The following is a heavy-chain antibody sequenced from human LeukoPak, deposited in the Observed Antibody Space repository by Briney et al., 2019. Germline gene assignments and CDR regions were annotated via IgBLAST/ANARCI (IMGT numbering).Heavy chain of an antibody. D-gene: IGHD6-19*01. Sequence: GGSLRLSCAASGFTFSSYEMNWVRQAPGKGLEWLSALTGSGSSTYYADSVKGRFTISRDNSMNTLSLQMNSLRAEDTALYYCAKDRYSSGRVFDYWGQGTLVTVSS. CDR3: AKDRYSSGRVFDY. J-gene: IGHJ4*02. V-gene: IGHV3-23*01. CDR2: LTGSGSST. CDR1: GFTFSSYE.